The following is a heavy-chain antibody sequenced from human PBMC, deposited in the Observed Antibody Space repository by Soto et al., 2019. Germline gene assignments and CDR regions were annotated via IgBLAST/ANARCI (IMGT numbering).Heavy chain of an antibody. V-gene: IGHV4-30-2*01. Sequence: QLQLQESGSGLVKPSQTLSLTCAVSGGSISSGGYSWSWIRQPPGKGLEWIGYVYHSGRTYYNPSLKSRVTISVDRSKNQFALKLSSVTAADTAVYYCARAWMAASAYPRFDPWGQGTLVTVSS. D-gene: IGHD6-13*01. J-gene: IGHJ5*02. CDR3: ARAWMAASAYPRFDP. CDR2: VYHSGRT. CDR1: GGSISSGGYS.